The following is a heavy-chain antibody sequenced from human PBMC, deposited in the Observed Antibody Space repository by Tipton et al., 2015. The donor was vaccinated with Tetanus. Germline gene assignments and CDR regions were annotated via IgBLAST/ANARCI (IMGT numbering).Heavy chain of an antibody. Sequence: SLRLSCAASGFTFSSYWMSWVRQAPGKGLEWVSAISGSGGSTYYADSVKGRFTISRDNSKNTLYLQMNSLRAEDTAVYYCAKENGYNYYYYGMDVWGQGTTVTVSS. D-gene: IGHD3-16*02. CDR3: AKENGYNYYYYGMDV. J-gene: IGHJ6*02. CDR1: GFTFSSYW. CDR2: ISGSGGST. V-gene: IGHV3-23*01.